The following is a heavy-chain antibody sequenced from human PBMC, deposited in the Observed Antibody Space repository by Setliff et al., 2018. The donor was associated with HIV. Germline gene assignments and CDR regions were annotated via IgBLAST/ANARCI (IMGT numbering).Heavy chain of an antibody. V-gene: IGHV1-69*10. D-gene: IGHD5-18*01. CDR2: IIPILGIA. J-gene: IGHJ5*02. CDR3: ARGGPGSSFGYDWFDP. Sequence: ASVKVSCKASGGTFSSYAISWVRQAPGQGLEWMGGIIPILGIANYAQKFQGRVTITADKSTSTAYMELSSLRSEDTAIYYCARGGPGSSFGYDWFDPWGQGTPVTSPQ. CDR1: GGTFSSYA.